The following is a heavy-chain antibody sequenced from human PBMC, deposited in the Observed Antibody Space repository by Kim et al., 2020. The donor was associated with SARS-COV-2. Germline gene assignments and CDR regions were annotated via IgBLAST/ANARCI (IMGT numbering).Heavy chain of an antibody. V-gene: IGHV4-34*01. CDR3: ARVKFLPAAFYYYYYGMDV. Sequence: SETLSLTCAVYGGSFSGYYWSWIRQPPGKGLEWIGEINHSGSTNYNPSLKSRVTISVDTSKNQFSLKLSSVTAADTAVYYCARVKFLPAAFYYYYYGMDVWGQGTTVTVSS. CDR1: GGSFSGYY. J-gene: IGHJ6*02. CDR2: INHSGST. D-gene: IGHD2-2*01.